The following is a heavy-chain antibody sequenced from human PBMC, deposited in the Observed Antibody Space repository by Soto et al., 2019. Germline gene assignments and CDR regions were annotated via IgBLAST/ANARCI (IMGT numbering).Heavy chain of an antibody. CDR1: GFTFSSYS. V-gene: IGHV3-21*01. CDR3: ERDMIEYYYEPTHVDY. J-gene: IGHJ4*02. Sequence: PGGSLRLSCAASGFTFSSYSMNWVRQAPGKGLEWVSSISSSSSYIYYADSVKGRFTISRDNAKNSLYLQMNSLRAEDTAVYYCERDMIEYYYEPTHVDYWGQGTLVTVSS. D-gene: IGHD3-22*01. CDR2: ISSSSSYI.